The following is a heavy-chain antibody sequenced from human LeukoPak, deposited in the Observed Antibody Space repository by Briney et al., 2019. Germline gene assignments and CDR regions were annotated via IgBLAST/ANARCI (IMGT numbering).Heavy chain of an antibody. CDR2: INHSGST. CDR3: ARVGSRMKPFDY. CDR1: GGSISSYY. D-gene: IGHD2-15*01. V-gene: IGHV4-34*01. J-gene: IGHJ4*02. Sequence: PSETLSLTCTVSGGSISSYYWSWIRQPPGKGLEWIGEINHSGSTNYNPSLKSRVTISVDTSKNQFSLKLSSVTAADTAVYYCARVGSRMKPFDYWGQGTLVTVSS.